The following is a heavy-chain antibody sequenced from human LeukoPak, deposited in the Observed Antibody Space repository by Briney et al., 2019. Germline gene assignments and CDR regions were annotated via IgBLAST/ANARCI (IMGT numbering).Heavy chain of an antibody. V-gene: IGHV3-48*01. CDR1: GFTFSSYS. J-gene: IGHJ6*03. CDR3: ARIGSGWYDYYYMDV. D-gene: IGHD6-19*01. Sequence: GGSLRLSCAASGFTFSSYSMNWVRQAPGKGLEWVSYISSSSSTIYYADSVKGRFTISRDNAKNSLYLQMNSLRAEDTAVYYCARIGSGWYDYYYMDVWGKGTTVTVSS. CDR2: ISSSSSTI.